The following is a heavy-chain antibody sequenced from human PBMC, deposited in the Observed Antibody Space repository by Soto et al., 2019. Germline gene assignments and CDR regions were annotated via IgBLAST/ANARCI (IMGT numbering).Heavy chain of an antibody. J-gene: IGHJ5*01. CDR1: GGSISSGGYY. V-gene: IGHV4-39*01. D-gene: IGHD3-3*01. CDR2: INHSGST. Sequence: PSETLSLTCAVSGGSISSGGYYWSWIRQPPGKGLEWIGEINHSGSTNYNPSLESRVTISVDTSKKHFSLILSSVTASDTAVYYCARQVWSDYYSPNWFDSWGQGTLVTVSS. CDR3: ARQVWSDYYSPNWFDS.